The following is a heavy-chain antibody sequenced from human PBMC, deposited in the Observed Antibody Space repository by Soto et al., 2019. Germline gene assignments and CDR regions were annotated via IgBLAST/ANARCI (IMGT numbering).Heavy chain of an antibody. J-gene: IGHJ6*03. D-gene: IGHD6-13*01. CDR2: IDWDDDK. Sequence: VSGPTLVNPTQTLTLTCTFSGFSLSTSGMCVSWIRQPPGKALEWLARIDWDDDKYYSTSLKTRLTISKDTSKNQVVLTMTNMDPVYTATYYCARIPPRGGAAAPMDVWGKGTTVTVSS. CDR3: ARIPPRGGAAAPMDV. V-gene: IGHV2-70*11. CDR1: GFSLSTSGMC.